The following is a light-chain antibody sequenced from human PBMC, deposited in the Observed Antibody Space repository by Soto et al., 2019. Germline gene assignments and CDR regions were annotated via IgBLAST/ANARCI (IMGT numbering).Light chain of an antibody. CDR3: QSYDSSLSGRGV. Sequence: QSVLTQPPSVSGAPGQRVTISCTGSSSNIGAGYDVHWYQQLPGTALKLLIYGNSNRPSGVPDRFSGSKSGTSASLAITGLQAEDEAGYYCQSYDSSLSGRGVFGTGTKVTVL. J-gene: IGLJ1*01. CDR2: GNS. V-gene: IGLV1-40*01. CDR1: SSNIGAGYD.